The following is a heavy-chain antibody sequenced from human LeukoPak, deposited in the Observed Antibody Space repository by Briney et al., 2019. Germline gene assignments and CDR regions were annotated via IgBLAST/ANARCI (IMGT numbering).Heavy chain of an antibody. CDR3: ARSGAAAINYYYYGMDV. D-gene: IGHD6-13*01. CDR1: GYTFTSYC. CDR2: INPSGGST. J-gene: IGHJ6*02. Sequence: ASVKVSCKASGYTFTSYCMHWVRQAPGQGLEWMGIINPSGGSTSYAQKFQGRVTMTRDTSTSTVYMELSSLRSEDTAVYYCARSGAAAINYYYYGMDVWGQGTTVTVSS. V-gene: IGHV1-46*01.